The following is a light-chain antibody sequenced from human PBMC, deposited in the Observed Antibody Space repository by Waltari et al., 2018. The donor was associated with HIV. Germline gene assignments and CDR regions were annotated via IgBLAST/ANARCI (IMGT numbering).Light chain of an antibody. Sequence: NFMLTQPHSVSESPGKTVTVSCTRSSGSIASNYVQWYQQRPGSSPTTVIYKDDQRPSGVPDRFSGSIDSSSNSASLTISGLRPEDEAVYYCQSYDNENPVLFGGGTKLTVL. V-gene: IGLV6-57*01. CDR3: QSYDNENPVL. CDR2: KDD. J-gene: IGLJ2*01. CDR1: SGSIASNY.